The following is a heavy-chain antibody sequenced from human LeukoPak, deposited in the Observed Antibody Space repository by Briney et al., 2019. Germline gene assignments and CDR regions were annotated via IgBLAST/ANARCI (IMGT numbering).Heavy chain of an antibody. CDR1: GFSLSTSGMC. V-gene: IGHV2-70*11. D-gene: IGHD6-13*01. J-gene: IGHJ5*01. CDR3: ARMSTRYYQIDS. Sequence: SGPALVKRTQTLTLTCTFSGFSLSTSGMCVTWIRQPPGKALEWLARIDWDDEKYYSTSVKTRLTISKDTSKNQVVLTMTNMDPVDTATYYCARMSTRYYQIDSWGQGTLVTVSS. CDR2: IDWDDEK.